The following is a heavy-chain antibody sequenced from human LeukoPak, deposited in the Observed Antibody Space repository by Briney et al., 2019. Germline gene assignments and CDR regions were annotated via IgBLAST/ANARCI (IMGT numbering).Heavy chain of an antibody. J-gene: IGHJ4*02. V-gene: IGHV3-21*06. CDR2: ISSTSSYI. CDR1: GFTFSSYS. D-gene: IGHD1-26*01. CDR3: ARDGVAELMSALDY. Sequence: GGSLRLSCAASGFTFSSYSMNWVRQAREKGLEWVSSISSTSSYIYYADSLKGRFTISRDNAKNSLYLQMNSLRAEDTAVYYCARDGVAELMSALDYWGQGILVTVSS.